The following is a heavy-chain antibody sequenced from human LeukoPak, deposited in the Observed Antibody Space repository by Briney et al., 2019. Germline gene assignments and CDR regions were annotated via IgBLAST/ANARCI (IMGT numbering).Heavy chain of an antibody. D-gene: IGHD1-26*01. CDR1: GYTFTSYA. J-gene: IGHJ4*02. CDR3: AREDVVGASDY. Sequence: ASVKVSCKASGYTFTSYAMNWVRQAPGQGLEWMGWINTNTGNPTYAQGFTGRSVFSLDTSVSAAYLQISSLKAEDTAVYYCAREDVVGASDYWGQGTLVTVSS. CDR2: INTNTGNP. V-gene: IGHV7-4-1*02.